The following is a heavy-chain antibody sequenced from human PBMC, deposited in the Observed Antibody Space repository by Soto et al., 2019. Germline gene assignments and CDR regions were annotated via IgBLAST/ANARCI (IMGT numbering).Heavy chain of an antibody. CDR2: ISYDGSNK. D-gene: IGHD3-3*01. J-gene: IGHJ6*03. V-gene: IGHV3-30*18. Sequence: GGSLRLSCAASGFTFSSYGMHWVRQAPGKGLEWVAVISYDGSNKYYADSVKGRFTISRDNSKNTLYLQMNSLRAEDTAVYYCAKAGYDFWSGYYKDYYYYMDVWGKGTTVTVSS. CDR1: GFTFSSYG. CDR3: AKAGYDFWSGYYKDYYYYMDV.